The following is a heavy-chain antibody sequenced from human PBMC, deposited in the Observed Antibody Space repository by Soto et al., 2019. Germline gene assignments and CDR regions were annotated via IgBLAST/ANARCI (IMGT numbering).Heavy chain of an antibody. CDR3: PKELGELPTNWFDP. D-gene: IGHD1-26*01. J-gene: IGHJ5*02. V-gene: IGHV3-23*01. Sequence: EVQLLESGGGLVQPGGSLRLSCAASGFTFSSYAMSWVRQAPGKGLEWVSAISGSGGSTYYADSVKSRFTISRDNSKNTLYLKMNSLRAEDTAVYYCPKELGELPTNWFDPWGQGTLVTVSS. CDR2: ISGSGGST. CDR1: GFTFSSYA.